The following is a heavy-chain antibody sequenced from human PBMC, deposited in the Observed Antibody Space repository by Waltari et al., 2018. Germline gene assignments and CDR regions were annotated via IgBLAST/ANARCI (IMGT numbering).Heavy chain of an antibody. Sequence: QVQLVQSGAEVKKPGASVKVSCKASGYTFTSYDINWVRQATGQGLGWMGWMNPNSGNTGYAQKCQGRVTMTRNTSISTAYMELSSLRSEDTAVYYCARVLVRDIVVVVAATGPFDPWGQGTLVTVSS. CDR1: GYTFTSYD. V-gene: IGHV1-8*01. J-gene: IGHJ5*02. CDR3: ARVLVRDIVVVVAATGPFDP. D-gene: IGHD2-15*01. CDR2: MNPNSGNT.